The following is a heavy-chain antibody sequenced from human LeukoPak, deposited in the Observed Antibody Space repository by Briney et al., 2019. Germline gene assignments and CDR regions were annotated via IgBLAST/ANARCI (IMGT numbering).Heavy chain of an antibody. CDR3: AKRNAGTKFHLPYYFDY. J-gene: IGHJ4*02. CDR1: GLTVRTDY. V-gene: IGHV3-53*01. Sequence: GGSLRLSCAASGLTVRTDYMSWVRQDPGKGLEWISVMYNGGSTYYADSVKGRFTISRDNSKNTLYLQMNSLRAEDTAVYYCAKRNAGTKFHLPYYFDYWGQGTLVTVSS. CDR2: MYNGGST. D-gene: IGHD2-8*01.